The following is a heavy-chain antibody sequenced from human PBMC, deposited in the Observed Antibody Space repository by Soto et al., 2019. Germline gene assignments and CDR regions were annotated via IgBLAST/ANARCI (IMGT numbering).Heavy chain of an antibody. V-gene: IGHV1-3*01. CDR2: INAGNGNK. Sequence: ASVKVSCKASGYTFTSYAMPWVRQAPGQRLEWMGWINAGNGNKKYSQKFQGRVTITRDTSASTAYMELSSLRSEDTAVYYCARARLIVVVPAAIYGNYYYGMDVWGQGTTVTVSS. CDR1: GYTFTSYA. J-gene: IGHJ6*02. D-gene: IGHD2-2*01. CDR3: ARARLIVVVPAAIYGNYYYGMDV.